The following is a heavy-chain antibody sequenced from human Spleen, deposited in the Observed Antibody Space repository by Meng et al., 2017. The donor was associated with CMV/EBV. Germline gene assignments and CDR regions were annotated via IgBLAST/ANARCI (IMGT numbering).Heavy chain of an antibody. CDR3: ARDPDFGVAKDAFDL. Sequence: GESLKISCAASGFSFRSYSMNWVRQAPGQGLEWVSYISSSSLNIFYSDSVKGRFTISRDNAKNSLYLQMNSLGAEDMAVYFCARDPDFGVAKDAFDLWGQGAVVTVSS. D-gene: IGHD3-3*01. CDR1: GFSFRSYS. V-gene: IGHV3-48*04. J-gene: IGHJ3*01. CDR2: ISSSSLNI.